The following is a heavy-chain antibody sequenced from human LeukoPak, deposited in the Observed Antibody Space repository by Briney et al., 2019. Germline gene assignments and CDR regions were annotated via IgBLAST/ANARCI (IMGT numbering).Heavy chain of an antibody. D-gene: IGHD6-6*01. CDR3: AKDLHEYSSSGWFDP. J-gene: IGHJ5*02. CDR2: ISYDGSNK. V-gene: IGHV3-30-3*01. CDR1: GFTFSSYA. Sequence: GGSLRLSCAASGFTFSSYAMHWVRQAPGKGLEWVAVISYDGSNKYYADSVKGRFTISRDNSKNTLYLQMNSLRAEDTAVYYCAKDLHEYSSSGWFDPWGQGTLVTVSS.